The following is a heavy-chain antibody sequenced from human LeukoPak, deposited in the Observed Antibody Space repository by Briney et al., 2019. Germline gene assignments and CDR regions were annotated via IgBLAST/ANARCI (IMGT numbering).Heavy chain of an antibody. CDR1: GYTFTSYY. CDR3: AKGPRVYYGSGLPHGY. V-gene: IGHV1-46*01. CDR2: MNPSGGST. Sequence: GASVKVSCKASGYTFTSYYMHWVRQAPGQGLEWMGIMNPSGGSTSYAQKFQGRVTMTRDTSTSTVYMELSSLRAEDTALYYCAKGPRVYYGSGLPHGYWGQGTLVTVSS. D-gene: IGHD3-10*01. J-gene: IGHJ4*02.